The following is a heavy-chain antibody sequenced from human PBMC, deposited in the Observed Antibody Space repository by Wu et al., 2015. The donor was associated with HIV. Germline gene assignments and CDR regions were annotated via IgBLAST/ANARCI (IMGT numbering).Heavy chain of an antibody. D-gene: IGHD3/OR15-3a*01. CDR2: IRPDSGAT. Sequence: QLVQSGAEVAKPGASVSVSCQTSGYTFTDHYIHWVRQAPGQGLEWMGWIRPDSGATHYAEKFQDRVTMTRDASISTAYMQLNRVRSDDTAVYFCARDLGNDFAVRGYYWYMDVWGRGTAITV. CDR3: ARDLGNDFAVRGYYWYMDV. J-gene: IGHJ6*03. CDR1: GYTFTDHY. V-gene: IGHV1-2*02.